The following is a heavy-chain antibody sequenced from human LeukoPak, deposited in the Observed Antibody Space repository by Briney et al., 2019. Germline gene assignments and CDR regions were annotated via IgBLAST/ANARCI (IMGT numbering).Heavy chain of an antibody. CDR1: GGSISSGDYY. CDR2: IYYSGST. Sequence: PSQTLSLTCTVSGGSISSGDYYWSWIRQPPGKGLEWIGYIYYSGSTYYNPSLKSRVTISVDTSKNQFSLKLSSMTTADTAVYYCARGPYDFWSGSPYGMDVWGQGTTVTVSS. J-gene: IGHJ6*02. V-gene: IGHV4-30-4*01. CDR3: ARGPYDFWSGSPYGMDV. D-gene: IGHD3-3*01.